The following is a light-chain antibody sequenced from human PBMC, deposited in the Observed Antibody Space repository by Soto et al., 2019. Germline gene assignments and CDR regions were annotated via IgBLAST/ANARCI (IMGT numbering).Light chain of an antibody. Sequence: DSEMTQSPSSLSASAGDRVTITCRASQNIKSYLNWYQQKIGKAPKLPINAASSLQSGVPSRFRGCGSGTDFTLTIRSLQPEDVATSYCQQSHSDPTFGQGTKVELK. CDR3: QQSHSDPT. V-gene: IGKV1-39*01. CDR1: QNIKSY. CDR2: AAS. J-gene: IGKJ1*01.